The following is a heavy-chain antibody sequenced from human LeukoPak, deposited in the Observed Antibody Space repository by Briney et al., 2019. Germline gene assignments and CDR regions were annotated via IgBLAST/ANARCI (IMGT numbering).Heavy chain of an antibody. J-gene: IGHJ1*01. V-gene: IGHV3-7*01. CDR3: AKDRTAYYDFWSGSQH. CDR2: IKQDGSEK. Sequence: PGGSLRLSCSASGFTFSTYWMSWARQAPGKRPEWVAYIKQDGSEKDHVDSVKGRFTISRDNSKNTLYLQMNSLRAEDTAVYYCAKDRTAYYDFWSGSQHWGQGTLVTVSS. CDR1: GFTFSTYW. D-gene: IGHD3-3*01.